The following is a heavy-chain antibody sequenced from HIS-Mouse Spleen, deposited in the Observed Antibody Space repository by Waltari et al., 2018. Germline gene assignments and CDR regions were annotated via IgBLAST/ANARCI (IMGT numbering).Heavy chain of an antibody. CDR3: AREIPYSSSWYDWYFDL. Sequence: QLQPQESVPGLAKPSETLALTCTVSVGSINSRSYYVAWNRQPPGKGLEWSGSIYYSGSNYYNPSLKSRVTISVDTSKNQFSLKLSSVTAADTAVYYCAREIPYSSSWYDWYFDLWGRGTLVTVSS. CDR2: IYYSGSN. J-gene: IGHJ2*01. D-gene: IGHD6-13*01. CDR1: VGSINSRSYY. V-gene: IGHV4-39*07.